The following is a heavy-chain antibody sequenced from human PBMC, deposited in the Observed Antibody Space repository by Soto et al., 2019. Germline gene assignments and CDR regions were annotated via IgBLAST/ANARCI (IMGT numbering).Heavy chain of an antibody. J-gene: IGHJ3*02. D-gene: IGHD4-17*01. CDR1: GFTFSSYA. V-gene: IGHV3-23*01. CDR2: ISGSGGST. CDR3: AKDQDYGVGFDAFDI. Sequence: GGSLRLSCAASGFTFSSYAMSWVRQAPGKGLEWVSAISGSGGSTYYADSVKGRFTISRDNPKNTLYLQMNSLRAEDTAVYYCAKDQDYGVGFDAFDIWGQGTMVTVSS.